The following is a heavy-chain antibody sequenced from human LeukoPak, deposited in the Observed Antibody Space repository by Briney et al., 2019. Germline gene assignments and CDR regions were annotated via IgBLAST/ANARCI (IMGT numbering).Heavy chain of an antibody. V-gene: IGHV3-30*04. J-gene: IGHJ4*02. CDR1: GFTFSSYA. Sequence: PGRSLRLSCAASGFTFSSYAMHWVRQAPGKGLEWVAVISYDGSNKYYADSVKGRFTISRDNSKNTLYLQMNSLRAEDTAVYYCARDRSSGWYYLDYWGQGTLVTVSS. CDR2: ISYDGSNK. CDR3: ARDRSSGWYYLDY. D-gene: IGHD6-19*01.